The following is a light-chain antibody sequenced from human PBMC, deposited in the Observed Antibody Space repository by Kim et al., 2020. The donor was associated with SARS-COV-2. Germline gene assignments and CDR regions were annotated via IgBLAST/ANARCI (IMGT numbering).Light chain of an antibody. CDR3: NSRDSSGNHLV. J-gene: IGLJ2*01. V-gene: IGLV3-19*01. Sequence: SSELPQDPAVSVALGQTVRITCQGDSLRSYYASWYQQKPGQAPVLVIYGKNNRPSGIPDRISGSSSGNTASLTITGAQAEDEADYYCNSRDSSGNHLVFGGGTKLTVL. CDR1: SLRSYY. CDR2: GKN.